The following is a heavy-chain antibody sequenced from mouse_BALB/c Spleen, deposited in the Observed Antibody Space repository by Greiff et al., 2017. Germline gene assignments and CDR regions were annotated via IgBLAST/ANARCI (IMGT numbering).Heavy chain of an antibody. CDR1: GFNIKDTY. J-gene: IGHJ1*01. Sequence: EVKVVESGAELVKPGASVKLSCTASGFNIKDTYMHWVKQRPEQGLEWIGRIDPANGNTKYDPKFQGKATITADTSSNTAYLQLSSLTSEDTAVYYCARRTTYWYFDVWGAGTTVTVSS. V-gene: IGHV14-3*02. CDR2: IDPANGNT. D-gene: IGHD2-1*01. CDR3: ARRTTYWYFDV.